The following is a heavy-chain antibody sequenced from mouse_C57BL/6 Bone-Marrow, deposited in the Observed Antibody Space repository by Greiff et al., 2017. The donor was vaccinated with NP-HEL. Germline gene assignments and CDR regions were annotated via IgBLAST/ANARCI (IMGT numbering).Heavy chain of an antibody. D-gene: IGHD1-1*01. J-gene: IGHJ1*03. CDR2: VYPYNGGT. V-gene: IGHV1-36*01. Sequence: VQLQQSGPVLVKPGPSVKISCKASGFTFTDYYMHWVKQSHGKSLEWIGLVYPYNGGTSYNQKFKGKATLTVDTSASTAYMELNSLTSEDSAVDYCAMYYGSSSYWYFDVWGTGTTVTVSS. CDR3: AMYYGSSSYWYFDV. CDR1: GFTFTDYY.